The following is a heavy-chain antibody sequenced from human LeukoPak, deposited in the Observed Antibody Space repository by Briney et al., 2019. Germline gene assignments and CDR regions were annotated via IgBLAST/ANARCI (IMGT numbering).Heavy chain of an antibody. V-gene: IGHV4-59*01. D-gene: IGHD6-25*01. CDR1: GGSISSYF. Sequence: SETLSLTCTVSGGSISSYFWSWIRQPPGKGLEWIGYIYYSGSTNYNPSLKSRVTISVDASKNQFSLKLSSVTAADTAVYYCASARLGSGLEGAFDIWGQGTMVTVSS. J-gene: IGHJ3*02. CDR2: IYYSGST. CDR3: ASARLGSGLEGAFDI.